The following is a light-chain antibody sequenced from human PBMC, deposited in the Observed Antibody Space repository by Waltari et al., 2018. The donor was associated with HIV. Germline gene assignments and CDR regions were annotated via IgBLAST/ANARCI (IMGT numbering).Light chain of an antibody. CDR2: DVN. Sequence: QSALTQPPSASGSPGQSVTVSCTGTSSDIGYFNYVSWYQQHPGKAPKLLIYDVNKRPSGVPDLFAASKSGATASRTVSGLLAEDEADYYCAAYAGNNIVIFGGGTKVTV. CDR3: AAYAGNNIVI. CDR1: SSDIGYFNY. J-gene: IGLJ2*01. V-gene: IGLV2-8*01.